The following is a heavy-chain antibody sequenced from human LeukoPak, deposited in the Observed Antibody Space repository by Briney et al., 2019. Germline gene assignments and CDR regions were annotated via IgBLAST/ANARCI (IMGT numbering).Heavy chain of an antibody. CDR3: ARVAGGYDYYYYYYMDV. J-gene: IGHJ6*03. CDR2: IYHSGST. CDR1: GYSISSGYY. D-gene: IGHD5-12*01. V-gene: IGHV4-38-2*02. Sequence: KPSETLSLTCTVSGYSISSGYYWGWIRQPPGKGLEWIGSIYHSGSTYYNPSLKSRVTISVDTSKNQFSLKLSSVTAADTAVYYCARVAGGYDYYYYYYMDVWGKGTTVTVSS.